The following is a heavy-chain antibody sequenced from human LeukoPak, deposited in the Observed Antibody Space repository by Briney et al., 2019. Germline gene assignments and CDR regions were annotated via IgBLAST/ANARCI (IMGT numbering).Heavy chain of an antibody. D-gene: IGHD1-26*01. CDR2: INPSGGST. CDR3: ARGGTWYSGSYYGTPYYYYYYMDV. Sequence: GASVKVSCKASGYTFTSYYMHWVRQAPGQGLEWMGIINPSGGSTSYAQKFQGRVTMTRDTSISTAYMELSRLRSDDTAVYYCARGGTWYSGSYYGTPYYYYYYMDVWGKGTTVTVSS. V-gene: IGHV1-46*01. CDR1: GYTFTSYY. J-gene: IGHJ6*03.